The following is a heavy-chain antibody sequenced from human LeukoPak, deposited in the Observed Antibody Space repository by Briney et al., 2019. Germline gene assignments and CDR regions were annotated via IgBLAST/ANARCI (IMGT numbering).Heavy chain of an antibody. CDR3: ARHWSLYYDFWSGYYTEGYYFDY. J-gene: IGHJ4*02. CDR1: GGSFSGYY. D-gene: IGHD3-3*01. Sequence: PSETLSLTCAVYGGSFSGYYWSWIRQPPGKGLEWIGEINHSGSTNYNPSLKSRVTISVDTSKNQFSLKLSSVTAADTAVYYCARHWSLYYDFWSGYYTEGYYFDYWGQGTLVTVSS. V-gene: IGHV4-34*01. CDR2: INHSGST.